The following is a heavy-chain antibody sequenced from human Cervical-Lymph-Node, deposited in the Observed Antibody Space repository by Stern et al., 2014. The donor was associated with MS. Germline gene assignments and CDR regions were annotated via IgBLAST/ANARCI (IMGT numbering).Heavy chain of an antibody. D-gene: IGHD3-10*01. CDR3: TKDTYGPEDS. J-gene: IGHJ4*02. CDR2: INRDGTAT. V-gene: IGHV3-74*02. CDR1: GFTFRNFW. Sequence: EVHLVESGGGLVQPGGSLRLSCVASGFTFRNFWMHWVRQVPGKGLVWVARINRDGTATNHADSVKGRFTISRDNARNTVYLQMNSLRAEDTAVYYCTKDTYGPEDSWGQGISVTVSS.